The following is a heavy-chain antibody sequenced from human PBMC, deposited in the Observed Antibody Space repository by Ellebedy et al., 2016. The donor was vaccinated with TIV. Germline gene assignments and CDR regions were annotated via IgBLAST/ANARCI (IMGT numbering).Heavy chain of an antibody. V-gene: IGHV3-23*01. CDR2: VSESYGRT. Sequence: GESLKISCAASGFTFSDYVMAWVRQVPGKGLEWVSAVSESYGRTFYADSVKGRFTISRDNSKKTLFLQMNSLTAGSTAVYYCTKRADNWGFFDYWGQGTLVTVSS. D-gene: IGHD1-1*01. J-gene: IGHJ4*02. CDR3: TKRADNWGFFDY. CDR1: GFTFSDYV.